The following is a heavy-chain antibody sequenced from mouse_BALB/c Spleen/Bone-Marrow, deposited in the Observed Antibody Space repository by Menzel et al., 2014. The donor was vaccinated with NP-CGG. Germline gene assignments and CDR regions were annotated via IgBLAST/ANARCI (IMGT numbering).Heavy chain of an antibody. J-gene: IGHJ3*01. V-gene: IGHV5-4*02. CDR1: GFTFSDYY. D-gene: IGHD2-14*01. CDR2: ISDGGTYT. CDR3: VRDGDYRYACFTY. Sequence: EVQLQESGGGLVKPGGSLKLSCVASGFTFSDYYIYWVRQTPEKRLEWAATISDGGTYTYYPDTVKGRFTISRNNAKNNLYLQMNGLKSEDTAMYYCVRDGDYRYACFTYWGQGTLVTVSA.